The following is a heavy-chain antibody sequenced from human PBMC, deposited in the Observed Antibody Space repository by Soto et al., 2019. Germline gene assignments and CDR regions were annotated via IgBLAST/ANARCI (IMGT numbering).Heavy chain of an antibody. CDR2: IYHSGST. V-gene: IGHV4-4*02. J-gene: IGHJ4*02. CDR3: ASAATVAAYFDY. CDR1: GSSISSSNW. Sequence: SETLSLTCAVSGSSISSSNWWSWVRQPPGKGLEWIGEIYHSGSTNYNPSLKSRVTISVDKSKNQFSLKLSSVTAADTAVYYCASAATVAAYFDYWGQGTLVTVSS. D-gene: IGHD6-19*01.